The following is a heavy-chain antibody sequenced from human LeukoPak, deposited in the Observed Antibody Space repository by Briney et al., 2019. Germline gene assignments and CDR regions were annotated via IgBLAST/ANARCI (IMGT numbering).Heavy chain of an antibody. V-gene: IGHV4-34*01. CDR1: GGSFRGYY. J-gene: IGHJ3*02. D-gene: IGHD3-16*02. Sequence: PSDTLSLTCAVYGGSFRGYYWSWIRQPPGEGVEWIGEINHGGSTNYNPSLKSRVTISVDTSKYQFSLKLSSVTAADTAVYYCAIGYTAIDAFDIWGQGTMVTVSS. CDR2: INHGGST. CDR3: AIGYTAIDAFDI.